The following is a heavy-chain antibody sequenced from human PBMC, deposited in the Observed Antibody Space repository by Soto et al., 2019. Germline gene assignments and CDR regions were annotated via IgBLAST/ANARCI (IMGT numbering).Heavy chain of an antibody. CDR1: GFSLSTSGVG. CDR3: AHSAPKWAVNFDY. V-gene: IGHV2-5*02. D-gene: IGHD1-26*01. CDR2: IYWDDDK. J-gene: IGHJ4*02. Sequence: QITLKESGPTVVKPTQTLTLTCTFSGFSLSTSGVGVGWIRQPPRKALEWLALIYWDDDKRISTSLRDRLTINKDTSKNQVALIITNMDPVDTATYYCAHSAPKWAVNFDYWGQGILVTVSS.